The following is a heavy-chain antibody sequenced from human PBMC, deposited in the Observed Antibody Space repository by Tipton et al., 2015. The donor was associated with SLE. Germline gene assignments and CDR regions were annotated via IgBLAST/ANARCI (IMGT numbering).Heavy chain of an antibody. CDR1: GSSITNGYY. CDR3: ASAPGSRSSTVDY. CDR2: IYHTGSA. Sequence: TLSLTCVVSGSSITNGYYWGWIRQPPGKGLEWIGSIYHTGSADYHPSLKSRVSMSVDTAKNQFSLGLRSVTAADTAVYYCASAPGSRSSTVDYWGQGTLVTVSS. V-gene: IGHV4-38-2*01. D-gene: IGHD6-6*01. J-gene: IGHJ4*02.